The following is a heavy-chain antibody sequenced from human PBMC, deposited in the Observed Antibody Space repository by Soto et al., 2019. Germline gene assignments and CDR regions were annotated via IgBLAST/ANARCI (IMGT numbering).Heavy chain of an antibody. CDR3: ARRQGGRTDGYDY. D-gene: IGHD2-15*01. J-gene: IGHJ4*02. CDR2: IYYSGST. CDR1: GGSISSSSYY. Sequence: SETLSLTCTVSGGSISSSSYYWGWIRQPPGKGLEWIGNIYYSGSTYYNPSLTSRVTISVDTSKNQFSLKLSPVTAADTAVYYCARRQGGRTDGYDYWSQGILVTVSS. V-gene: IGHV4-39*07.